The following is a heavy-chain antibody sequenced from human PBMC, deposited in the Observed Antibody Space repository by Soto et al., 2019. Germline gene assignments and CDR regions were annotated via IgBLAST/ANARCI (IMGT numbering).Heavy chain of an antibody. CDR3: AGDWLPTGLVGMDV. CDR2: INPSGGST. D-gene: IGHD1-1*01. J-gene: IGHJ6*02. CDR1: GYSFTSYY. V-gene: IGHV1-46*04. Sequence: QVQLVQSGAEVKKPGASMKVSCKASGYSFTSYYIHWVRQAPGQGLEWVGIINPSGGSTSYAQELQGRVSMPTDTSTNTVYMDLSSLTSEDTAVYYCAGDWLPTGLVGMDVWGQGTTVTVSS.